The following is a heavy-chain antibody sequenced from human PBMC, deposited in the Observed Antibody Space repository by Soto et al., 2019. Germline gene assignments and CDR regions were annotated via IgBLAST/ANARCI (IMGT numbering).Heavy chain of an antibody. CDR1: GYFFTSYY. CDR3: ARDIVVVPAARDY. CDR2: INPSGGST. J-gene: IGHJ4*02. Sequence: QVQLVQSGAEVKKTGASVKVSCKASGYFFTSYYMHWVRQAPGQGLEWMGIINPSGGSTSYAQKCQGRVTMTRDTSTSTVYMELSSLRSEDTAVYYCARDIVVVPAARDYCGQGTLVTVSS. V-gene: IGHV1-46*01. D-gene: IGHD2-2*01.